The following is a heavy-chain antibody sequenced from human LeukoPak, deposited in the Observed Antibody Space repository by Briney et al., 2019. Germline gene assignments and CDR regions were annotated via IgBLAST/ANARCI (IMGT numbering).Heavy chain of an antibody. V-gene: IGHV3-30*02. CDR2: IRYDGSNK. Sequence: GGSLRLSCAASGFTFSSYGMHWVRQAPGKGLEWVAFIRYDGSNKYYADSVKGRFTISRDNAKNSLYPQMNSLRAEDTAVYYCARESSSWYGCVDYWGQGTLVTVSS. CDR3: ARESSSWYGCVDY. J-gene: IGHJ4*02. CDR1: GFTFSSYG. D-gene: IGHD6-13*01.